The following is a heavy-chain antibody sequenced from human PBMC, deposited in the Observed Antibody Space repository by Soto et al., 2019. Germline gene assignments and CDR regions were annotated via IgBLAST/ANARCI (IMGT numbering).Heavy chain of an antibody. Sequence: QLQLQESGPGLVKPSETLSLTCTVSGGSISSSSYYWGWIRQPPGKGLEWIGSIYYSGSTYYNPSLKSLVTISVDTSKNQFSLKLSSVTAADTAVYYCARRESYDILTGYYHFDYWGQGTLVTVSS. CDR2: IYYSGST. D-gene: IGHD3-9*01. CDR3: ARRESYDILTGYYHFDY. CDR1: GGSISSSSYY. J-gene: IGHJ4*02. V-gene: IGHV4-39*01.